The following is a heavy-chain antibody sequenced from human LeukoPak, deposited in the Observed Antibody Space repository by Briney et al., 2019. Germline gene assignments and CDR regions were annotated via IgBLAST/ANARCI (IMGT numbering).Heavy chain of an antibody. CDR1: GGSISSYY. V-gene: IGHV4-4*07. D-gene: IGHD6-13*01. J-gene: IGHJ5*02. Sequence: PSETLSLTCTVSGGSISSYYWSWIRQPAGKGLEWIGRIYTSGSTNYNPSLKSRVTMSVDTSKNQFSLKLSSVTVADTAVYYCARDHMSYSSSWPEDWFDPWGQGTLVTVSS. CDR3: ARDHMSYSSSWPEDWFDP. CDR2: IYTSGST.